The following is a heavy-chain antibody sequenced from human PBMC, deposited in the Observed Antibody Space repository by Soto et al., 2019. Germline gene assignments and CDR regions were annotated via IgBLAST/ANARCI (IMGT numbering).Heavy chain of an antibody. Sequence: QVQLVESGGGVVQPGRSLRLSCAASGFIFRNFGMHWVRRAPGKGLEWVATISGDGNDKYYPDSMKGRFTSSRDNFNNTLHLQLNSLRPEDTAVYHCVQGASTAHQPLDSWGQGVLVTVSS. CDR3: VQGASTAHQPLDS. V-gene: IGHV3-30*03. CDR1: GFIFRNFG. CDR2: ISGDGNDK. D-gene: IGHD1-26*01. J-gene: IGHJ4*02.